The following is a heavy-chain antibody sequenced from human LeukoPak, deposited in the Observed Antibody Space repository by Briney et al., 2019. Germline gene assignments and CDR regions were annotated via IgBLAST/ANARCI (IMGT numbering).Heavy chain of an antibody. J-gene: IGHJ4*02. V-gene: IGHV1-8*01. D-gene: IGHD2-2*01. CDR2: MNPVSGDA. CDR1: GYTFSNFD. CDR3: ARAPMGTAALY. Sequence: GASVKVSCKASGYTFSNFDINWVRQAPGQGLEWMGWMNPVSGDAGSAQKFQGRVTVTRNTSISTAYMELSSLRSDDTALYYCARAPMGTAALYWGQGTLVTVSS.